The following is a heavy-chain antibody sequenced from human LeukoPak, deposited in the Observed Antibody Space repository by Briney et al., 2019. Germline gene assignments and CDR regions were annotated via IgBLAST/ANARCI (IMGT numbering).Heavy chain of an antibody. CDR2: INPNSGGT. D-gene: IGHD2-2*01. V-gene: IGHV1-2*02. CDR3: ATRYCSSTSCYAEYFQH. CDR1: GYTFTGYY. Sequence: ASVKVSCKASGYTFTGYYMHWVRQAPGQGLEWMGWINPNSGGTNYAQKFQGRVTMTRDTPISTAYMELSRLRSDDTAVYYCATRYCSSTSCYAEYFQHWGQGTLVTVSS. J-gene: IGHJ1*01.